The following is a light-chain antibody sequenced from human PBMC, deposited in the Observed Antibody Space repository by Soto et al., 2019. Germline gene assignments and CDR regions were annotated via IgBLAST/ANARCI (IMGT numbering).Light chain of an antibody. CDR2: GAS. J-gene: IGKJ4*01. CDR1: QSVKSNY. V-gene: IGKV3-20*01. Sequence: EIVLTQSPGTLSLSPGERATLSCRASQSVKSNYLAWYQQKPGQAPRLIIYGASSRDTGIPDRFSGSGSGTDFTLTISRLEPEDFAVYYCQQYGSSPLTFGGGTKVEIK. CDR3: QQYGSSPLT.